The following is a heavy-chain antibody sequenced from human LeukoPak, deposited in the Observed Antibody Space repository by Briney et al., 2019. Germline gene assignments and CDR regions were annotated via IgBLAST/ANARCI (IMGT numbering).Heavy chain of an antibody. J-gene: IGHJ6*03. CDR3: ARVRVDYYYMDV. CDR1: GGSISSSSYY. CDR2: IYYSGST. V-gene: IGHV4-39*07. Sequence: PSETLSLTCTVSGGSISSSSYYWGWIRQPPGKGLEWIGSIYYSGSTYYNPSLKSRVTISLDTSKNQFSLKLRSVTAADTAVYYCARVRVDYYYMDVWGKGTTVTVSS. D-gene: IGHD2-2*01.